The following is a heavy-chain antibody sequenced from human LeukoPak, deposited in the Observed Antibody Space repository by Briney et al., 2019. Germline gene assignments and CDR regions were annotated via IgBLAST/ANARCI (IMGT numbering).Heavy chain of an antibody. CDR3: TRADFDCSLYYFDY. CDR1: GFTFGDYA. Sequence: PGGSLRLSCTASGFTFGDYAMSWVRQAPGKGLEWVGFIRSKAYGGTTEYAASVKGRFTISRDDSKSIAYLQMNSLKTEDTAVYYCTRADFDCSLYYFDYWGQGTLVTVSS. V-gene: IGHV3-49*04. J-gene: IGHJ4*02. D-gene: IGHD3-9*01. CDR2: IRSKAYGGTT.